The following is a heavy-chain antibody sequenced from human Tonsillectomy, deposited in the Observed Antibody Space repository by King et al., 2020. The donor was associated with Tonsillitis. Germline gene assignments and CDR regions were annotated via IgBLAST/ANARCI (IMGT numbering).Heavy chain of an antibody. V-gene: IGHV1-69*01. J-gene: IGHJ5*02. CDR1: GGTFSSYA. CDR3: ARGAAAPASWLDP. Sequence: QLVQSGAEVKKPGSSVKVSCKISGGTFSSYAINWVRQAPGQGLEWMGGILPIFDKADYAQNFQGRVTITADESTSTVYMEMSSLTSGDTAVYYCARGAAAPASWLDPWGQGTRVTVSS. D-gene: IGHD6-25*01. CDR2: ILPIFDKA.